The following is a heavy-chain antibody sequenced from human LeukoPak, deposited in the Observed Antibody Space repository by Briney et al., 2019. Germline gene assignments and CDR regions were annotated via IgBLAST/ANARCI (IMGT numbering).Heavy chain of an antibody. J-gene: IGHJ3*02. Sequence: GASVKVSCKASGYTFTSYYMHWVRQAPGQGLEWMGINNPSGGSTSYAQKFQGRVTMTRDTSTSTVYMELSSLRSEDTAVYYCARMGPRVTMERRAFDIWGQGTMVTASS. V-gene: IGHV1-46*01. CDR3: ARMGPRVTMERRAFDI. CDR1: GYTFTSYY. D-gene: IGHD3-10*01. CDR2: NNPSGGST.